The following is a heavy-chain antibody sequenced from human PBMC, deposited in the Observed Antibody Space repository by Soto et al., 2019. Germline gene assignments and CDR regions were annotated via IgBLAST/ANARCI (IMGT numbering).Heavy chain of an antibody. CDR2: IYHSGST. D-gene: IGHD1-20*01. CDR3: ARSYNAHDAFDI. V-gene: IGHV4-4*02. J-gene: IGHJ3*02. CDR1: GGSISSSNW. Sequence: QVQLQSSGPGLVKPSGTLSLTCAVSGGSISSSNWWSWVRQPPGKGLEWIGEIYHSGSTNYNPFLKSRVTLSVDKSKNQFSLKLNSVTAADTAVYYCARSYNAHDAFDIWGQGTIVTVSS.